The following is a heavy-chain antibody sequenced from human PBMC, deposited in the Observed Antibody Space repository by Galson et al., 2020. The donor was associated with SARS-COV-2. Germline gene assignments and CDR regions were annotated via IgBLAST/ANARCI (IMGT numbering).Heavy chain of an antibody. Sequence: GESLKISCAASGFAFSKYWMHWVRQTPGKGLEWVARIKSDDSIITYADSVKGRFTISRDNAKNTLYLQMNSLRSEDTAFYYCAGALAIWGQGTLVTVSS. J-gene: IGHJ4*02. CDR3: AGALAI. CDR2: IKSDDSII. CDR1: GFAFSKYW. V-gene: IGHV3-74*03.